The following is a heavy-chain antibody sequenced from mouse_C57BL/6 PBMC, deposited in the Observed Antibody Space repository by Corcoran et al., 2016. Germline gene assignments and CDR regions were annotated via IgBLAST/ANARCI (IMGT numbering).Heavy chain of an antibody. Sequence: EVQLQQSGPELVKPGASVKISCKASGYTFIDYYMNWVKQSHGKSLEWIGDINPNNGGTSYNQKFKGKATLTVDKSSSTAYMELRSLTSEDSAVYYCARIYYDYDGRLLGAMDYWGQGTSVTVSS. CDR2: INPNNGGT. D-gene: IGHD2-4*01. V-gene: IGHV1-26*01. CDR1: GYTFIDYY. J-gene: IGHJ4*01. CDR3: ARIYYDYDGRLLGAMDY.